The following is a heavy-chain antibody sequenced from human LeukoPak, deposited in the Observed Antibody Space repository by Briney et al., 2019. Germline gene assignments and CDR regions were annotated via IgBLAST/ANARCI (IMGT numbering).Heavy chain of an antibody. D-gene: IGHD3-16*01. Sequence: ASVKVSYKASGYTFTGYYMHWVRQAPGQGLEWMGWINPNSGGTNYAQKFQGRVTMTRDTSISTAYMELSRLRSDDTAVYYCAREYYDYVWGSYKLFDPWGQGTLVTVSS. CDR1: GYTFTGYY. V-gene: IGHV1-2*02. J-gene: IGHJ5*02. CDR2: INPNSGGT. CDR3: AREYYDYVWGSYKLFDP.